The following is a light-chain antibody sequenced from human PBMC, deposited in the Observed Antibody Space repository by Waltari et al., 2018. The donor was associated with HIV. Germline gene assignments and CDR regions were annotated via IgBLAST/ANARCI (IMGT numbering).Light chain of an antibody. CDR3: SSYAGRDTPNWV. J-gene: IGLJ3*02. V-gene: IGLV2-11*01. CDR2: DVN. CDR1: SSDVGHYNY. Sequence: QSALTQPRSVSESPGQSVTISCTGTSSDVGHYNYVSWYRQYPGTAPNLIIFDVNKRPSGIPDRFSGSKSGNTASLTISGLQGEDEADYYCSSYAGRDTPNWVFGGGTKLTVL.